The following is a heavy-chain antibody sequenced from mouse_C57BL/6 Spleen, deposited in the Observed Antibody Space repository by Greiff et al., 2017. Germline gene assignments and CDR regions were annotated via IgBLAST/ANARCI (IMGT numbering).Heavy chain of an antibody. V-gene: IGHV3-6*01. CDR1: GYSTTSGYY. J-gene: IGHJ2*01. Sequence: EVKVEESGPGLVKPSQSLSLTCSVTGYSTTSGYYWNWIRQFPGNKLEWMGYISYDGSNNYNPSLKNRISITRDTSKNQFFLKLNSVTTEDTATYYCARQLRLRNYFDYWGQGTTLTVSS. D-gene: IGHD3-2*02. CDR3: ARQLRLRNYFDY. CDR2: ISYDGSN.